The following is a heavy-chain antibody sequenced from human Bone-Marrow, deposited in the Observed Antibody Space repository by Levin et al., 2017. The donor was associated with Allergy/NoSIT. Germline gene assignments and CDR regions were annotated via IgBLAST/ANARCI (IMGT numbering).Heavy chain of an antibody. Sequence: GGSLRLSCAASGFTFGTHAMHWVRQAPGKGLEWVADIWYDGSDKYYADSVKGRFSVSRDNSGKTLFLQLDSLRPEDTAVYYCVRDDTNCIGKGCYWNGYYGLDLWGQGTTVRVSS. CDR3: VRDDTNCIGKGCYWNGYYGLDL. J-gene: IGHJ6*02. V-gene: IGHV3-30-3*01. CDR1: GFTFGTHA. D-gene: IGHD3-3*01. CDR2: IWYDGSDK.